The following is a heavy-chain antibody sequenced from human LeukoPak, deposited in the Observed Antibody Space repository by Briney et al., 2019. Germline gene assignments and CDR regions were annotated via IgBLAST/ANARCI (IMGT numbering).Heavy chain of an antibody. V-gene: IGHV3-23*01. D-gene: IGHD3-3*01. J-gene: IGHJ4*02. Sequence: GGSLRLSCAASGFTFSSYAMSWVRQAPGKGLEWVSAISGSGGSTYYADSVKGRFTISRDNSKNTLYLQMNSLRAEDTAVYYCAKAIRSVDFWSGYYFDYWGQGTLVTVSS. CDR2: ISGSGGST. CDR3: AKAIRSVDFWSGYYFDY. CDR1: GFTFSSYA.